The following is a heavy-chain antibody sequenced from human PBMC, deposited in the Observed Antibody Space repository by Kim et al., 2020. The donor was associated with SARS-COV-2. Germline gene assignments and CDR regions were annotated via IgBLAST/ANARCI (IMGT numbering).Heavy chain of an antibody. CDR2: ISGSGGST. Sequence: GGSLRLSCAASGFTFSSYAMTWVRQAPGKGLEWVSTISGSGGSTYYPDSVKGRLTISRDNSKNTLYLQMNTLRAEDTAVYYCAKAITDRTGTTFDYWGQGSQVTVSS. CDR3: AKAITDRTGTTFDY. CDR1: GFTFSSYA. D-gene: IGHD1-1*01. V-gene: IGHV3-23*01. J-gene: IGHJ4*02.